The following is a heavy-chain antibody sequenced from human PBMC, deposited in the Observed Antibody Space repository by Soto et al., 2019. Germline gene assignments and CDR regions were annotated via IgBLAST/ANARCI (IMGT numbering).Heavy chain of an antibody. D-gene: IGHD3-10*01. CDR2: IYYSGST. CDR3: ARVFGFGGMVV. Sequence: QVQLQESGPGLVKPSQTLSLTCTVSGGSISSGGYYWSWIRQHPGKGLEWIGYIYYSGSTYYNPILKSLVTISVDTSKNPFYLKLSSVTAADTAVYYCARVFGFGGMVVWGQGTTVTVSS. CDR1: GGSISSGGYY. J-gene: IGHJ6*01. V-gene: IGHV4-31*01.